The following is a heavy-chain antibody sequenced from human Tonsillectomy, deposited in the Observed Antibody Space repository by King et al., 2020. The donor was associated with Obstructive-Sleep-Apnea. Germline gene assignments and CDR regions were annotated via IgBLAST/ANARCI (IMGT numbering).Heavy chain of an antibody. CDR3: ARETSSGSRYFDL. Sequence: VQLVESGGGLVQPGGSLRLSCAASGFTFSSYWMHWVRQAPGKGLVWVSRIYSDGSSTSYADPVKGRFTISSDNAKNTLYLQMNSLTAEDTAVFYCARETSSGSRYFDLWGRGTLVTVSS. V-gene: IGHV3-74*01. CDR1: GFTFSSYW. J-gene: IGHJ2*01. D-gene: IGHD3-22*01. CDR2: IYSDGSST.